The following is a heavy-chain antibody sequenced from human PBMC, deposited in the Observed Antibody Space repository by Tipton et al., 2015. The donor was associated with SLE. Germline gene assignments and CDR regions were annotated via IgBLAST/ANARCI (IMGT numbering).Heavy chain of an antibody. D-gene: IGHD3-3*01. Sequence: QLVQSGAEVKKPGASVKVSCKASGYTFTSYGISWVRQAPGQGLEWMGWISAYNGNTNYAQKLQGRVTMTRDTSISTAYMELSRLRSDDTAVYYCARVRVTIFGVVAYGMDVWGQGTTVTVSS. CDR3: ARVRVTIFGVVAYGMDV. CDR2: ISAYNGNT. CDR1: GYTFTSYG. J-gene: IGHJ6*02. V-gene: IGHV1-18*01.